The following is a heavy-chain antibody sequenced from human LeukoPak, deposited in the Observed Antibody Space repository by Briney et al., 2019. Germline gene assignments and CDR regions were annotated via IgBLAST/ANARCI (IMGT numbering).Heavy chain of an antibody. D-gene: IGHD1-26*01. V-gene: IGHV4-30-2*01. CDR1: GGSISSGGYS. CDR3: ARGGGSHIFDY. CDR2: IYHSGST. J-gene: IGHJ4*02. Sequence: SETLSLTCTVSGGSISSGGYSWSWIRQPPGKGLEWIGYIYHSGSTYYNPSLKSRVTISVDRSKNQFSLKLSSVTAADTAVYYCARGGGSHIFDYWGQGTLVTVSS.